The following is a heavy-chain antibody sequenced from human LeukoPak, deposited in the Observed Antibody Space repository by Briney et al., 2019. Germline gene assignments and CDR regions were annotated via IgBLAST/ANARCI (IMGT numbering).Heavy chain of an antibody. Sequence: PSETLSLTCIVSGGSISSGDYYWSWIRQPPGKGLEWIGYIYYSGSTYYNPSLKSRVTISVDTSKNQFSLKLSSVTAADTAVYYCARTLAGVGSRDWFDPWGQGTLVTVSS. J-gene: IGHJ5*02. CDR3: ARTLAGVGSRDWFDP. D-gene: IGHD6-13*01. CDR1: GGSISSGDYY. CDR2: IYYSGST. V-gene: IGHV4-30-4*08.